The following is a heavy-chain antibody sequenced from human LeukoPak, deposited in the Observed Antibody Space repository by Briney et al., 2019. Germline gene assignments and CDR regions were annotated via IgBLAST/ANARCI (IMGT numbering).Heavy chain of an antibody. J-gene: IGHJ4*02. CDR1: GFTLSSYA. CDR2: ISYDGSNK. V-gene: IGHV3-30-3*01. D-gene: IGHD3-9*01. CDR3: ARAETYYDILTGYSTSHYFDY. Sequence: PGGSLRLSCAASGFTLSSYAMHWVRQAPGKGLEWVAVISYDGSNKYYADSVKGRFTISRDNSKNTLYLQMNSLRAEDTAVYYCARAETYYDILTGYSTSHYFDYWGQGTLVTVSS.